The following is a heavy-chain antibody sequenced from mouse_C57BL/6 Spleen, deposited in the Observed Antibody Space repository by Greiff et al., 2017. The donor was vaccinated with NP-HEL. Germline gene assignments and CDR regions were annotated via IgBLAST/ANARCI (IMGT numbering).Heavy chain of an antibody. Sequence: QVQLQQPGAELVMPGASVKLSCKASGYTFTSYWMHWVKQRPGQGLEWIGEIDPSDSYTNYNQKFKGKSTLTVDKSSSTAYMQLSSLTSEDSAVYYCARGGYAYAMDYWGQGTSVTVSS. V-gene: IGHV1-69*01. CDR2: IDPSDSYT. CDR3: ARGGYAYAMDY. J-gene: IGHJ4*01. D-gene: IGHD3-2*02. CDR1: GYTFTSYW.